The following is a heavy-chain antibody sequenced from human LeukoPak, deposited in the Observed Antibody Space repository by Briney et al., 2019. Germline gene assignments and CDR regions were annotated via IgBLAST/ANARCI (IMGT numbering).Heavy chain of an antibody. D-gene: IGHD6-13*01. J-gene: IGHJ6*02. CDR3: ARAFGYSSSPYYYYYGMDV. Sequence: ASVKVSCKASGYTFTGYYMHWVRQAPGQGLEWMGWINPNSGGTNYAQKFQGRVTMTRDTSSSTAYMELSRLRSDDTAVYYCARAFGYSSSPYYYYYGMDVWGQGTTVTVSS. CDR1: GYTFTGYY. CDR2: INPNSGGT. V-gene: IGHV1-2*02.